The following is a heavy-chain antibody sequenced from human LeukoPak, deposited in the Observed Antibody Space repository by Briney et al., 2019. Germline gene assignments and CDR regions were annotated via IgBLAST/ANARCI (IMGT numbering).Heavy chain of an antibody. CDR3: ARDVPPHYYDSSGYDL. D-gene: IGHD3-22*01. CDR1: GGSISSYY. V-gene: IGHV4-59*01. CDR2: IYYSGST. J-gene: IGHJ2*01. Sequence: PSETLPLTCTVSGGSISSYYWSWIRQPPGKGLEWIGYIYYSGSTNYNPSLKSRVTISVDTSKNQFSLKLSSVTAADTAVYYCARDVPPHYYDSSGYDLWGRGTLVTVSS.